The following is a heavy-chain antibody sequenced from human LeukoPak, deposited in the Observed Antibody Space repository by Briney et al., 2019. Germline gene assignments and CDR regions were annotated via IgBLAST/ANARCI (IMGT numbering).Heavy chain of an antibody. CDR3: ARGSFGPTPGYYYYYYMDV. Sequence: GGSLRLSCAASGFTFSTYGMHWVRQAPGKGLEWVAFIRYDGRNKYYADSVKGRFTISRDNSKNTLYLQMNSLRAEDTAVYYCARGSFGPTPGYYYYYYMDVWGKGTTVTISS. D-gene: IGHD2-15*01. J-gene: IGHJ6*03. V-gene: IGHV3-30*02. CDR1: GFTFSTYG. CDR2: IRYDGRNK.